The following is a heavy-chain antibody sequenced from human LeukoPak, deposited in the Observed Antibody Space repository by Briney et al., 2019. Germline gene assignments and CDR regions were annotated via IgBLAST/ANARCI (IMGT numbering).Heavy chain of an antibody. CDR1: GFTFSSYW. CDR3: ARDPPDYPGGIYYYYYYGMDV. Sequence: GGSLRLSCAASGFTFSSYWMHWVRQAPGKGLVWVSRINSDASSTSYADSVKGRFTISRDNAKNTLYLQMNSLRAEDTAVYYCARDPPDYPGGIYYYYYYGMDVWGQGTTVTVSS. CDR2: INSDASST. V-gene: IGHV3-74*01. D-gene: IGHD4-11*01. J-gene: IGHJ6*02.